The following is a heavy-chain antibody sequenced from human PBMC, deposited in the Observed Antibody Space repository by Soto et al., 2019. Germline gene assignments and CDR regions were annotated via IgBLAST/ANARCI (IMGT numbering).Heavy chain of an antibody. Sequence: GGSLRLSCAASGFTFSSYGMHWVRQAPGKGLEWVAVISYDGSNKYYADSVKGRFTISRDNSKNTLYLQMNSLRAEDTAVYYCAKDLSGSYQFDYWGQGTLVTVS. CDR3: AKDLSGSYQFDY. V-gene: IGHV3-30*18. CDR2: ISYDGSNK. D-gene: IGHD1-26*01. J-gene: IGHJ4*02. CDR1: GFTFSSYG.